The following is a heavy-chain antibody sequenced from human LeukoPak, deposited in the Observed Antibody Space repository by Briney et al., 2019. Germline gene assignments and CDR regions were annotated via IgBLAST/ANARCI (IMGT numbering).Heavy chain of an antibody. CDR1: GGTFSSYA. CDR2: IIPILGIA. J-gene: IGHJ6*02. CDR3: ATIAAAGTPNYYYYGMDV. D-gene: IGHD6-13*01. Sequence: SVKVSCKASGGTFSSYAISWVRQAPGQGLEWMGRIIPILGIANYAQKFQGRVTITADKSTSTAYMELSSLGSEDTAVYYCATIAAAGTPNYYYYGMDVWGQGTTVTVSS. V-gene: IGHV1-69*04.